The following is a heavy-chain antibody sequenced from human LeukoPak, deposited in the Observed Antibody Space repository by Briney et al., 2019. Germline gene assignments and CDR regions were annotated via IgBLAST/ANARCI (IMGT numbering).Heavy chain of an antibody. J-gene: IGHJ4*02. Sequence: GASLRLSCAASGFTFSNYAMSWVRQAPGKGLEWVSAISGSGGSKYYADSVKGRFTISRDNSKNTLYLRVHSLIVEDTAIYYLAHHLSLYSSSGYFDYWGQGTLVTVSS. D-gene: IGHD6-13*01. CDR1: GFTFSNYA. CDR3: AHHLSLYSSSGYFDY. CDR2: ISGSGGSK. V-gene: IGHV3-23*01.